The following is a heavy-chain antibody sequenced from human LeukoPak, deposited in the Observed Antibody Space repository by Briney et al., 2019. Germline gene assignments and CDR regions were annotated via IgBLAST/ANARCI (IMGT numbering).Heavy chain of an antibody. J-gene: IGHJ4*02. V-gene: IGHV4-38-2*02. CDR2: ISQSGTT. CDR1: NYSISSDYY. D-gene: IGHD3-10*01. Sequence: PSETLSLTCTVSNYSISSDYYWGWIRQPPGKGLEWIGSISQSGTTYYNPSLKSRVTISVDTSKNQFSLKLSSVTAADTAVYYCARLQVRGFHYFDYWGQGTLVTVSS. CDR3: ARLQVRGFHYFDY.